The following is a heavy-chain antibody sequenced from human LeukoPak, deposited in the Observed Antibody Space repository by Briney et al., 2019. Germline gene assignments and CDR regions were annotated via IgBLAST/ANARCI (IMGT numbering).Heavy chain of an antibody. CDR1: GFTFSSYG. CDR2: IWYDGSNK. J-gene: IGHJ4*02. Sequence: GGSLRLSCAASGFTFSSYGMHWVRQAPGKGLEWVAVIWYDGSNKFYADSVKGRFTISRDHSKNTLYLQINSLRAEDTAVYYCARETTPLDYWGQGTLVTVSS. CDR3: ARETTPLDY. D-gene: IGHD1-14*01. V-gene: IGHV3-33*01.